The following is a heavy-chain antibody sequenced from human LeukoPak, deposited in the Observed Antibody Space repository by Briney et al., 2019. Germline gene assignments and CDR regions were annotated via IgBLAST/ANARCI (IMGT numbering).Heavy chain of an antibody. Sequence: SETLSLTCAVYGGSFSGYYWSWIRQPPGKGLEWIGEINHSGSTNYNPSLKSRVTITVDTSKNQFSLKLSSVTAADTAVYYCARGLRITGTDYWGQGTLVTVSS. J-gene: IGHJ4*02. D-gene: IGHD1-20*01. CDR3: ARGLRITGTDY. V-gene: IGHV4-34*01. CDR2: INHSGST. CDR1: GGSFSGYY.